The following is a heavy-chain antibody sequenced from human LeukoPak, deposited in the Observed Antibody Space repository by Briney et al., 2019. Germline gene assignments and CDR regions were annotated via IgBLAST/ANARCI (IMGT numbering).Heavy chain of an antibody. CDR3: ARAYYYDSSGSYYQFDAFDI. V-gene: IGHV1-69*01. J-gene: IGHJ3*02. D-gene: IGHD3-22*01. CDR1: GGTFSSYA. CDR2: IIPIFGTA. Sequence: SVKVSCKASGGTFSSYAISWVRQAPGQGLEWMGGIIPIFGTANYAQKFQGRVTITADESTSTAYMELSSLRSEDTAVYYCARAYYYDSSGSYYQFDAFDIWGQGTMVTVSS.